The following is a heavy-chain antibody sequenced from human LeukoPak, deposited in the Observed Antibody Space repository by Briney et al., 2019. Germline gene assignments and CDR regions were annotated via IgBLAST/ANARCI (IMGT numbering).Heavy chain of an antibody. CDR3: ARGVPAAYYYYYGMDV. D-gene: IGHD2-2*01. CDR1: GGSISSGGYS. J-gene: IGHJ6*02. CDR2: IYHSGST. V-gene: IGHV4-30-2*01. Sequence: SETLSLTCAVSGGSISSGGYSWSWIRQPPGKGLEWIGYIYHSGSTYYNPSLKSRVTISVDRSKNQFSLKLSSVTAADTAVYYCARGVPAAYYYYYGMDVWGQGTTVTVSS.